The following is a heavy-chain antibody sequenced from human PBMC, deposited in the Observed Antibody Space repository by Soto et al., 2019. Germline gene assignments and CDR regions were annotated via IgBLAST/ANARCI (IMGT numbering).Heavy chain of an antibody. J-gene: IGHJ4*02. Sequence: QITLKESGPTLVKPTQTLTLTCTFSGFSLSTSGVGVGWIRQPPGKALEWLALIYWDDDKRYSPSLKSRLTITKDTSKTQVVLTMTNMDPVDTATYYCAHSHSITMVRGVIIPYFDYWGQGTLVTVSS. CDR3: AHSHSITMVRGVIIPYFDY. CDR2: IYWDDDK. D-gene: IGHD3-10*01. V-gene: IGHV2-5*02. CDR1: GFSLSTSGVG.